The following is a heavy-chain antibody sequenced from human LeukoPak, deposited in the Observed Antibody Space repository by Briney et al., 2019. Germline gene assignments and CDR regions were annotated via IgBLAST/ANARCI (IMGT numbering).Heavy chain of an antibody. CDR2: IYHSGST. CDR1: GGSISSGGYY. Sequence: SETLSLTRTVSGGSISSGGYYWSWIRQPPGRGLEWIGYIYHSGSTYYNPSLKSRVTISVDTSKNQFSLKLTSVTAADTAVYYCARVNTNDYGDYGARYYFDYWGQGTLVTVSS. D-gene: IGHD4-17*01. J-gene: IGHJ4*02. V-gene: IGHV4-30-2*01. CDR3: ARVNTNDYGDYGARYYFDY.